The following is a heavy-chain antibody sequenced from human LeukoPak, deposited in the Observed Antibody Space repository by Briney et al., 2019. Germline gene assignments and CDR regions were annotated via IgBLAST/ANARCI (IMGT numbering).Heavy chain of an antibody. CDR3: TKAYCDGGGCYEPNY. J-gene: IGHJ4*02. D-gene: IGHD2-15*01. CDR1: GFNFGDHA. Sequence: PGGSLRLSCTTSGFNFGDHAMSWLRQAPGKGLEGVGFISSKTYGGTTEFAASVKGRFTISRDDSESIAYLQMNSLKTEDTAVYYCTKAYCDGGGCYEPNYWGQGTLVTVSS. CDR2: ISSKTYGGTT. V-gene: IGHV3-49*03.